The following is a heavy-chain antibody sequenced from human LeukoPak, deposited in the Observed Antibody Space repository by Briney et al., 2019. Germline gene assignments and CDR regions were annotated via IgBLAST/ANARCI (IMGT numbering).Heavy chain of an antibody. CDR1: KFTFSNSW. CDR2: INSDGSST. CDR3: AGDHWDYYYMDV. V-gene: IGHV3-74*01. Sequence: PGGSLRLSCEASKFTFSNSWMHWVRQAPGKGLVWVSRINSDGSSTTYADFVKGRFTISRDNAKNTLYLQMNGLRAEDTAVYYCAGDHWDYYYMDVWGKGTTVTVSS. D-gene: IGHD3-16*01. J-gene: IGHJ6*03.